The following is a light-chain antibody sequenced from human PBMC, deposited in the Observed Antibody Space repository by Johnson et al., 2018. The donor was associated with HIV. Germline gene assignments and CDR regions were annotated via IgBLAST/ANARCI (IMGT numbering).Light chain of an antibody. Sequence: QSVLTQPPSVSAAPGQKVTISCSGSSSNIGNNYVSWYQQVPGAAPKLLIYDNNRRPSGIPDRFYGSKSGTSATLGITGLQTGDEADYYCGAWDGSLSVYVFGTGTKVTVL. V-gene: IGLV1-51*01. CDR1: SSNIGNNY. CDR2: DNN. J-gene: IGLJ1*01. CDR3: GAWDGSLSVYV.